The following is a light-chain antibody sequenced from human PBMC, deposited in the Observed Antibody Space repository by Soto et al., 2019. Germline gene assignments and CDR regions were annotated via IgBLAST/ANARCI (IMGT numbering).Light chain of an antibody. CDR3: AAWDDILDGYV. CDR2: NND. V-gene: IGLV1-44*01. Sequence: QSVLTQPPSASGTPGQRVTVSCSGSTSNIGSNNVNRYQQSPGAAPELLIYNNDLRPSGVPDRFSASKSGTSASLAISGLQSDDEADFYCAAWDDILDGYVFGPGTKVTVL. J-gene: IGLJ1*01. CDR1: TSNIGSNN.